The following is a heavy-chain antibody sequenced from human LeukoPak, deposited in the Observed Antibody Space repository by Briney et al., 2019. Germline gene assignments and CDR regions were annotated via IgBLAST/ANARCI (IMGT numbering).Heavy chain of an antibody. CDR1: GFTFSSYW. CDR2: ISSSGSTI. J-gene: IGHJ4*02. Sequence: SGGSLRLSCAASGFTFSSYWMSWVRQAPGKGLEWVSYISSSGSTIYYADSVKGRFTISRDNAKNSLYLQMNSLRAEDTAVYYCARDPYYGDYVVWGQGTLVTVSS. CDR3: ARDPYYGDYVV. D-gene: IGHD4-17*01. V-gene: IGHV3-48*04.